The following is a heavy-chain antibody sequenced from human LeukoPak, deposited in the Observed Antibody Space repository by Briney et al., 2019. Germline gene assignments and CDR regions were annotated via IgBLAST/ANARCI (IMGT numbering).Heavy chain of an antibody. CDR2: ISSSSSTI. V-gene: IGHV3-48*01. CDR3: ARGGGGLRYFDWLLFY. CDR1: GFTFSGYS. J-gene: IGHJ4*02. Sequence: GGSLRLSCAASGFTFSGYSMNWVRQAPGKGLEWVSSISSSSSTIYYADSVKGRFTISRDNAKNSLYLQMNSLRAEDTAVYYCARGGGGLRYFDWLLFYWGQGTLVTVSS. D-gene: IGHD3-9*01.